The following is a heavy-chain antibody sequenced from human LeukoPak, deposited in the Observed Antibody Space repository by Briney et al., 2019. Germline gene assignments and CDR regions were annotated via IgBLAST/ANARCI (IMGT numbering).Heavy chain of an antibody. CDR1: GFPFSSSA. V-gene: IGHV3-23*01. CDR3: ATNRYGYNNYFEY. Sequence: PGGSLRLSCVVSGFPFSSSAMSWVRQPPAKGLEWVSAFSAGSTDYRDSVKGRFTISRDIAKNTMFLEMNSLRAEDTAVYYCATNRYGYNNYFEYWGRGTLVTVSS. CDR2: FSAGST. D-gene: IGHD5-24*01. J-gene: IGHJ4*02.